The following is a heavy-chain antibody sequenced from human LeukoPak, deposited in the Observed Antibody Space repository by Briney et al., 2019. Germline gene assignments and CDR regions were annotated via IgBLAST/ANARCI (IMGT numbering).Heavy chain of an antibody. CDR1: GDRVSSNSAA. D-gene: IGHD3-16*01. CDR3: ARELGGFDH. CDR2: TYYRSQWYN. Sequence: SQTLSLTFAISGDRVSSNSAAWNWIRPSPSRGLEWLGMTYYRSQWYNEYGVSVKSRLTISTDTSKNQFSLQLNSVTPEDTAAYYCARELGGFDHWGQGTLVTVSS. J-gene: IGHJ4*02. V-gene: IGHV6-1*01.